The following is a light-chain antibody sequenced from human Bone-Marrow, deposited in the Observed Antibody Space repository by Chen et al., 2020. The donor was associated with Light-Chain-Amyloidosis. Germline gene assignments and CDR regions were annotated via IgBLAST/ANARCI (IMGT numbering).Light chain of an antibody. Sequence: SYELTQPPSVSVSPGQTARLTCSGDDLPRKYAYWYQQKPGQAPVLVIHRDAERPSGISERFSGSSSGTTATLTISGVQVEDEATYHCQSADSSGTYEVIFGGGTKLTVL. CDR1: DLPRKY. CDR2: RDA. J-gene: IGLJ2*01. V-gene: IGLV3-25*03. CDR3: QSADSSGTYEVI.